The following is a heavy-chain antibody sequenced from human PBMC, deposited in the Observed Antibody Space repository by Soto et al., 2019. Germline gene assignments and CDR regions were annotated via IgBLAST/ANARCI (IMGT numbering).Heavy chain of an antibody. J-gene: IGHJ6*02. CDR2: IIPIFGTA. CDR3: ARDSTNRGYFYYYYGMDV. D-gene: IGHD3-16*01. CDR1: GGTFSSYA. V-gene: IGHV1-69*01. Sequence: QVQLVQSGAEVKKPGSSVKVSCKASGGTFSSYAISWVRQAPGQGHEWMGGIIPIFGTANYAHKFQGRVTITAEQSTSTAYMELDSLRSEDAAAYYRARDSTNRGYFYYYYGMDVWGQGTTVTVSS.